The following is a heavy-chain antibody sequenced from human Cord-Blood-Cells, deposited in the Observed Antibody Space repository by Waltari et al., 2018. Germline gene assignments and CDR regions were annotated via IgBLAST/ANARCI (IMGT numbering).Heavy chain of an antibody. J-gene: IGHJ3*02. CDR1: GFTFSSYD. V-gene: IGHV3-13*01. CDR3: ARRSGDAFDI. Sequence: EVQLVESGGGLVQPGGSLRTTCEASGFTFSSYDMPWVRQATGKGLEWVSAIGTAGDTYYPGSVKGRFTISRENAKNSLYLQMNSLRAGDTAVYYCARRSGDAFDIWGQGTMVTVSS. CDR2: IGTAGDT. D-gene: IGHD3-3*01.